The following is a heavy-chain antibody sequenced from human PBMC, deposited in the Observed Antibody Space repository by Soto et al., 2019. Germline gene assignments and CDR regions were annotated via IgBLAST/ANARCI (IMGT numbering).Heavy chain of an antibody. V-gene: IGHV1-18*01. D-gene: IGHD1-26*01. Sequence: GASVKVSCKASGYTFTSYGISWVRQAPGQGLEWMGWISAYNGNTNYAQKLQGRVTMTTDTSTSTAYMELRSLRSDDTAVYYCARDRGRIVVAGDWFDPWGQGTLVTVSS. J-gene: IGHJ5*02. CDR1: GYTFTSYG. CDR3: ARDRGRIVVAGDWFDP. CDR2: ISAYNGNT.